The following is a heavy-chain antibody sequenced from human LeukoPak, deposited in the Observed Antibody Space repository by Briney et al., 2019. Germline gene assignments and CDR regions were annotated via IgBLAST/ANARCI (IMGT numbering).Heavy chain of an antibody. Sequence: GASVKVSCKASGYTFTNHDINWVRQASGQGLEWLGWMSPSSGNTGYAQKFKGRVTMTRNIAVDTAYMELSSLRSEDTAVYYCTREKNCPDGICYEDWGQGTLVTVSS. CDR2: MSPSSGNT. CDR1: GYTFTNHD. J-gene: IGHJ4*02. V-gene: IGHV1-8*01. D-gene: IGHD2-8*01. CDR3: TREKNCPDGICYED.